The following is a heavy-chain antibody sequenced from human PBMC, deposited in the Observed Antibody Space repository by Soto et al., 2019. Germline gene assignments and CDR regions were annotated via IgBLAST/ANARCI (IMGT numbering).Heavy chain of an antibody. J-gene: IGHJ4*02. CDR3: ARSPDSGSYYRWYFDY. CDR1: GFTFSSYG. CDR2: IWYDGSNK. D-gene: IGHD1-26*01. V-gene: IGHV3-33*01. Sequence: QVQLVESGGGVVQPGRSLRLSCAASGFTFSSYGMHWVRQAPGKGLEWVAVIWYDGSNKYYADSVKGRFTISRDNSKNTLDLQMNSLRAEDTAVYYCARSPDSGSYYRWYFDYWGQGTLVTVSS.